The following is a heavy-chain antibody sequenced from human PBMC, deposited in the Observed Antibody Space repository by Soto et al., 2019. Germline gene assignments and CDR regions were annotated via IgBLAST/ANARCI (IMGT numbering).Heavy chain of an antibody. CDR2: INHSGST. Sequence: SETLSLTCAVYGGSFSGYYWSWIRQPPGKGLEWIGEINHSGSTNYNPSLKSRVTISVDTSKNQFSLKLSSVTAADTAVYYCARGPTYDSSGYYYSPRCGMDVWGQGTTVTVSS. J-gene: IGHJ6*02. CDR1: GGSFSGYY. D-gene: IGHD3-22*01. V-gene: IGHV4-34*01. CDR3: ARGPTYDSSGYYYSPRCGMDV.